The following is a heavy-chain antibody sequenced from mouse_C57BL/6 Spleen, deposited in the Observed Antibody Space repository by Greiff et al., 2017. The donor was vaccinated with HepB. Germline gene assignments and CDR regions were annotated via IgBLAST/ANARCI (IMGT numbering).Heavy chain of an antibody. CDR2: IDPSDSYT. CDR1: GYTFTSYW. J-gene: IGHJ3*01. CDR3: ARSLYDYDGLAY. D-gene: IGHD2-4*01. Sequence: QVQLQQPGAELVMPGASVKLSCKASGYTFTSYWMHWVKQRPGQGLEWIGEIDPSDSYTNYNQKFKGKSTLTVDKSSSTAYMQLSSLTSEDSAVYYCARSLYDYDGLAYWGQGTLVTVSA. V-gene: IGHV1-69*01.